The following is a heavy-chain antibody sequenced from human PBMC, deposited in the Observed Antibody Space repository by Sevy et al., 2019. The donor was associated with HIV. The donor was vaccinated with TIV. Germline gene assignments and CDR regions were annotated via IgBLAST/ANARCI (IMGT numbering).Heavy chain of an antibody. D-gene: IGHD5-18*01. CDR2: IYYSGST. J-gene: IGHJ4*02. Sequence: SETLSLTCTVSGGSISSSSYYWGWIRQPPGKGLEWIGSIYYSGSTYYNPSLKSRVTISVDTSKNQFSLKLSSVTAADTSVYYCARHFSQAAGSFFQTDTAMDLYFFDYWGQGTLVTVSS. CDR3: ARHFSQAAGSFFQTDTAMDLYFFDY. V-gene: IGHV4-39*01. CDR1: GGSISSSSYY.